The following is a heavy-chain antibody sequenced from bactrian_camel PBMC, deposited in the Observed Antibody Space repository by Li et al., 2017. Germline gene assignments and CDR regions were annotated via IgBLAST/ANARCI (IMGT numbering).Heavy chain of an antibody. J-gene: IGHJ4*01. D-gene: IGHD6*01. Sequence: HVQLVESGGGSVQAGGSLRLSCTATSFRANCMGWFRQAPGKQREGVAAIDSDGNDASTKYADSVKGRFTISQDKAKDTLYLQMNNLKPEDTGMYFCAVVRPRYCSEYLRSLQAPDFTDWGQGTQVTVS. CDR1: SFRANC. CDR3: AVVRPRYCSEYLRSLQAPDFTD. CDR2: IDSDGNDAST. V-gene: IGHV3S53*01.